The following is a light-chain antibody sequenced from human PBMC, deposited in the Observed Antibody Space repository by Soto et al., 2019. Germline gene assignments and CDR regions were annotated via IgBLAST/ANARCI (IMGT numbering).Light chain of an antibody. V-gene: IGKV1-5*01. CDR3: QQYNSYSPT. CDR2: DVS. J-gene: IGKJ1*01. Sequence: EIQMTQSPSSLSASVGDRVTITCRASQSISSWLAWYQQRPGKAPKLLIFDVSSLHRGVPSRFSGSGSGTEFTLTISSLQPDDFATYYCQQYNSYSPTFGPGTKV. CDR1: QSISSW.